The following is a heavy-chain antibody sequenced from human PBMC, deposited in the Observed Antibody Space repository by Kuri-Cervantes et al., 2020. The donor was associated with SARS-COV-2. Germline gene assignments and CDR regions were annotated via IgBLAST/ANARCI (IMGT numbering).Heavy chain of an antibody. CDR2: IYYSGST. J-gene: IGHJ6*03. CDR1: GGSISSSSYY. CDR3: AREVLLWFGELSYMDV. V-gene: IGHV4-39*07. D-gene: IGHD3-10*01. Sequence: GSLRLSCAIYGGSISSSSYYWGWIRQPPGKGLEWIGSIYYSGSTYYNPSLKSRVTMSVDTSKNQFSLKLSSVTAADTAVYYCAREVLLWFGELSYMDVWGKGTTVTVSS.